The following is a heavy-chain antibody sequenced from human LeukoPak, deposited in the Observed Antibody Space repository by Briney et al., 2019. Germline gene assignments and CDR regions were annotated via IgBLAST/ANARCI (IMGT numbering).Heavy chain of an antibody. CDR3: ARVRSDRGYTGYDYS. D-gene: IGHD5-12*01. V-gene: IGHV3-48*02. Sequence: PGRSLRLSCAASGFTFSTYSMNWVRQAPGKGLEWISYISSSGGPIYYADSVKGRFTISRDNAKNSLYLQMNSLRDEDTAVYYCARVRSDRGYTGYDYSWGQGTLVTVSS. CDR1: GFTFSTYS. CDR2: ISSSGGPI. J-gene: IGHJ5*02.